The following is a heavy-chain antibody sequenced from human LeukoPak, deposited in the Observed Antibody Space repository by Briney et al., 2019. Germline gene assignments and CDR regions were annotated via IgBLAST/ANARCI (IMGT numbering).Heavy chain of an antibody. CDR1: GYSFTSYW. J-gene: IGHJ4*02. CDR3: ARSVVTDPVQFDY. V-gene: IGHV5-51*01. D-gene: IGHD4-23*01. CDR2: IYPGDSDT. Sequence: GESLKISCKGSGYSFTSYWTGWVRQMPGKGLEWMGIIYPGDSDTRYSPSFQGQATISADKSISTAYLQWSSLKASDTAMYYCARSVVTDPVQFDYWGQGTLVTVSS.